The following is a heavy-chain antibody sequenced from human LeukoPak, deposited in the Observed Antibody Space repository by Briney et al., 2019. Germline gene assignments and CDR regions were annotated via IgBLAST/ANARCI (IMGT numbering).Heavy chain of an antibody. CDR1: GGSISSYY. CDR3: ARDRELGY. V-gene: IGHV4-59*01. J-gene: IGHJ4*02. D-gene: IGHD3-10*01. Sequence: SETLSLTCSVSGGSISSYYWNWIRQPPGRGLEWIGYFYYSGSTNYNPSLKSRVTISVDTSKNQFSLRLSSVTAADTAVYYCARDRELGYWGQGALVTVSS. CDR2: FYYSGST.